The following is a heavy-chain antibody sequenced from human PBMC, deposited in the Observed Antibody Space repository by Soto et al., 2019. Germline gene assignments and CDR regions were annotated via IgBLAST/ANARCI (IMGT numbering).Heavy chain of an antibody. J-gene: IGHJ4*02. V-gene: IGHV1-18*04. D-gene: IGHD3-10*01. CDR3: ARDKMVYTFGSGTFDY. Sequence: ASVKVSCKVSGYTFSSFGISWVRQAPGQGLEWMGWICGYNGDTDIKQNMQGRLTMTRDTATSTFYMDLSSLRSDDTAVYYCARDKMVYTFGSGTFDYWGQGTAVTVSS. CDR2: ICGYNGDT. CDR1: GYTFSSFG.